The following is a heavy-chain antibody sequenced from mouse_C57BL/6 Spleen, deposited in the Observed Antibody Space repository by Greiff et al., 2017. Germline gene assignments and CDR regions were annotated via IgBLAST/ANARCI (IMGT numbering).Heavy chain of an antibody. D-gene: IGHD2-13*01. Sequence: VQLQQSGAELVKPGASVKISCKASGYAFSSYWMNWVKKRPGKGLEWIGQLYPGDGDTTYNGKFKGKATLTADKSSSTAYMQLSSLTSEYSAVYFCARETGEDYYAMDDWGQGTSVTVSS. CDR2: LYPGDGDT. J-gene: IGHJ4*01. V-gene: IGHV1-80*01. CDR3: ARETGEDYYAMDD. CDR1: GYAFSSYW.